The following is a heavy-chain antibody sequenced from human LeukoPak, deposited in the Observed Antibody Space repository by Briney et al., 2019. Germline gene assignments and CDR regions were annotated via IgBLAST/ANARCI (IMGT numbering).Heavy chain of an antibody. CDR3: VEDPMGITFHY. CDR1: GFTFSSYG. J-gene: IGHJ4*02. Sequence: PGGSLRLSCAACGFTFSSYGMHWVSQAPGKGLEGVAFIRYDGSNKYYADSVKGRFTNPRDNHKNTLYLQMNSLRAEDTPVYYCVEDPMGITFHYGGQGTVVTVSS. D-gene: IGHD3-10*01. V-gene: IGHV3-30*02. CDR2: IRYDGSNK.